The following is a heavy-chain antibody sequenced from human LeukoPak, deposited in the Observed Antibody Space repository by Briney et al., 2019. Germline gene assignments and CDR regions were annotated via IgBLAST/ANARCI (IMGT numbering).Heavy chain of an antibody. D-gene: IGHD1-26*01. Sequence: PGGSLRLFCAASGFTFSSYSMNWVRQAPGKGLEWVSSISSSSSYIYYADSVKGRFTISRDNAKNSLYLQMNSLRAEDTAVYYCARSMVGASGWFDPWGQGTLVTVSS. CDR1: GFTFSSYS. J-gene: IGHJ5*02. CDR3: ARSMVGASGWFDP. V-gene: IGHV3-21*01. CDR2: ISSSSSYI.